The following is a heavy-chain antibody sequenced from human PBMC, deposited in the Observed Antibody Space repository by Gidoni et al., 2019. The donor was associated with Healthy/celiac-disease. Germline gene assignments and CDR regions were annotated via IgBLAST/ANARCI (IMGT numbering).Heavy chain of an antibody. J-gene: IGHJ4*02. D-gene: IGHD3-3*01. CDR1: GFTFGDYA. CDR2: IRSKAYGGTT. CDR3: TRRLDFWSGFYFDY. V-gene: IGHV3-49*05. Sequence: EVQLVESGGGLVKPGRSLRLSCTASGFTFGDYAMSWFRQAPGKGLEWVGFIRSKAYGGTTEYAASVRGRCTISRDDSKSIAYLQMNSLKTEDTAVYYCTRRLDFWSGFYFDYWGQGTLVTVSS.